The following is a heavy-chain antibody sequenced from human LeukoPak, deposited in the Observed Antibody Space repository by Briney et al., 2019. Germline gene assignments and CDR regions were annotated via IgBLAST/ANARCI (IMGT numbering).Heavy chain of an antibody. CDR2: INHSGST. J-gene: IGHJ4*02. Sequence: PSETLSLTCAVYGGSFSDYYWNWIRQPPGNGLEWIGEINHSGSTNYNPSLKTRVTISVDTSKNQSSLKLNSVTAADTAVYFCAKTPTALVRGGYYFDSWGQGTLVTVSS. CDR1: GGSFSDYY. D-gene: IGHD6-6*01. V-gene: IGHV4-34*01. CDR3: AKTPTALVRGGYYFDS.